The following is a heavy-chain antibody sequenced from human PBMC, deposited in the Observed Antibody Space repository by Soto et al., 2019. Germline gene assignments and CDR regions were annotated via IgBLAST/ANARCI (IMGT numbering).Heavy chain of an antibody. CDR1: GYTFSAYT. CDR2: INAGSGNT. CDR3: ARDTETLGPRANDALDI. V-gene: IGHV1-3*01. Sequence: QAQRVQSGAEMKKPGASVKVSCKATGYTFSAYTMNWVRQAPGQSLEWMGWINAGSGNTKYSQNFQGRVSITRDTSASTVYMELTGLTSEDTAVYYCARDTETLGPRANDALDIWGQGTMVTVSS. D-gene: IGHD3-3*02. J-gene: IGHJ3*02.